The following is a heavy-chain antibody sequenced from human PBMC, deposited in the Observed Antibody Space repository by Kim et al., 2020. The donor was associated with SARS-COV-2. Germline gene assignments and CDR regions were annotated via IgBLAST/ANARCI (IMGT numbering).Heavy chain of an antibody. Sequence: ASVKVSCKASGYTFTSYAMNWVRQAPGQGLEWMGWINTNTGNPTYAQGFTGRFVFSLDTSVSTAYLQISSLKAEDTAVYYCAMDSSGWSTPQGPDYWGQGTLVTVSS. CDR2: INTNTGNP. CDR3: AMDSSGWSTPQGPDY. V-gene: IGHV7-4-1*02. D-gene: IGHD6-19*01. J-gene: IGHJ4*02. CDR1: GYTFTSYA.